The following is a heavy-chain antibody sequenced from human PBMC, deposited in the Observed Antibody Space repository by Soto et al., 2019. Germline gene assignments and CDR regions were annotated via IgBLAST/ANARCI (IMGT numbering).Heavy chain of an antibody. Sequence: GASVKPSCKACGYTFTGYYMHWVRQAPGQGLEWMGWINPNSGGTNYAQKFQGWVTMTRDTSISTAYMELSRLRSDDTAVYYCARDSGTDAFDIWGQGTMVTVSS. CDR2: INPNSGGT. D-gene: IGHD5-12*01. V-gene: IGHV1-2*04. CDR1: GYTFTGYY. CDR3: ARDSGTDAFDI. J-gene: IGHJ3*02.